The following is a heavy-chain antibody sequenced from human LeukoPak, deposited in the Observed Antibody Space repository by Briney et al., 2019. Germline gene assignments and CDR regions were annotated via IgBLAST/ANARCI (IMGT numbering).Heavy chain of an antibody. D-gene: IGHD2-15*01. V-gene: IGHV3-23*01. Sequence: PGGSLRLSCAASGFSFSNYAMSWVRQAPGKGLEWVSAISGSGVRTHYTDSVRGRFTISRDKSKNTLYLQMNSLRAEDTAVYYCAKDRCSGGNCYDAFDIWGQGTTVAVSS. CDR3: AKDRCSGGNCYDAFDI. J-gene: IGHJ3*02. CDR2: ISGSGVRT. CDR1: GFSFSNYA.